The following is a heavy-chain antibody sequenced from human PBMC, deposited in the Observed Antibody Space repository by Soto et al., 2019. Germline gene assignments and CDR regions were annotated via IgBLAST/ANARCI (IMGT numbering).Heavy chain of an antibody. CDR3: ARVGVGAATTGLFDY. D-gene: IGHD1-26*01. Sequence: QVQLVQSGAEVKKPGSSVKVSCKASGGTFSSYAISWVRQAPGQGLEWMGGVIPIFGTANYAQKFQGRVTITADESTSTAYMELSSLRSEDTAVYYCARVGVGAATTGLFDYWGQGTLVTVSS. CDR2: VIPIFGTA. V-gene: IGHV1-69*01. J-gene: IGHJ4*02. CDR1: GGTFSSYA.